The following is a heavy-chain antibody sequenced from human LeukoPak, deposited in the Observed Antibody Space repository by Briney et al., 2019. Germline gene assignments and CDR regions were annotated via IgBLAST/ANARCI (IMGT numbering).Heavy chain of an antibody. J-gene: IGHJ6*04. CDR2: ISSTGNTR. CDR1: GFTFSSYE. D-gene: IGHD3-10*02. CDR3: AELGITMIGGV. V-gene: IGHV3-48*03. Sequence: GESLRLSCAASGFTFSSYEMHWVRQAPGKGLEWISFISSTGNTRYYADSVKGRFTISRDNAKNSLYLQMNSLRAEDTAVYYCAELGITMIGGVWGKGTTVTISS.